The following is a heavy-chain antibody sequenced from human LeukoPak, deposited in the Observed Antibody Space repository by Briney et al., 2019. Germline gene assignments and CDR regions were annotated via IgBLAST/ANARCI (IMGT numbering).Heavy chain of an antibody. V-gene: IGHV3-20*04. CDR3: ARGGSTGWYSFDY. CDR1: GFRFDDYG. Sequence: GGSLRLSCVASGFRFDDYGMRWVRQAPGKGLEWVSGINWNGGSTGYEDSVKGRFTISRDNAKNSLYLRMNSLRAEDTALYYCARGGSTGWYSFDYWGQGTLVTVSS. J-gene: IGHJ4*02. CDR2: INWNGGST. D-gene: IGHD6-19*01.